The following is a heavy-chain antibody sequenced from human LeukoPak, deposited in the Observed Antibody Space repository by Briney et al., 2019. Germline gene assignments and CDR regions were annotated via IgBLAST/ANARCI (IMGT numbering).Heavy chain of an antibody. CDR2: IYHSGYT. D-gene: IGHD1-26*01. J-gene: IGHJ4*02. V-gene: IGHV4-59*08. CDR3: ARMYSGTYGGIDY. Sequence: SETLSLTCNVSGGSISSYYWSWIRQSPGKGLEWIGYIYHSGYTNYNPALESRVTMSVDTSKNHFSLKLTSLTAADTAVYYCARMYSGTYGGIDYWGQGTLVTVSS. CDR1: GGSISSYY.